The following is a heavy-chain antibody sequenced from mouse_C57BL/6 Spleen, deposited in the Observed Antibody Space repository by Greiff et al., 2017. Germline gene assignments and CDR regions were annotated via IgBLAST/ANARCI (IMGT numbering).Heavy chain of an antibody. CDR1: GYTFTSYW. D-gene: IGHD2-1*01. J-gene: IGHJ3*01. V-gene: IGHV1-74*01. Sequence: QVQLQQPGAELVKPGASVKVSCKASGYTFTSYWMHWVKQRPGQGLEWIGRIDPSDSDTNYNQKFKGKATLTVDKSSSTAYMQLSSLTSEDSAVYYCADFYYGNYGFAYWGQGTLVTVSA. CDR2: IDPSDSDT. CDR3: ADFYYGNYGFAY.